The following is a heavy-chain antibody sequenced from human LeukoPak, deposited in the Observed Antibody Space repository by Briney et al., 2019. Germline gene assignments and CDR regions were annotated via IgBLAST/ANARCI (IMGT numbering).Heavy chain of an antibody. CDR1: GYSISSGYY. Sequence: PSETLSRTCAVSGYSISSGYYWGWIRQPPGKGLEWIGSIYHSGSTYYNPSLKSRVTISVDTSKNQFSLKLSSVTAADTAVYYCARLSLVYSSGLDYWGQGTLVTVSS. CDR2: IYHSGST. J-gene: IGHJ4*02. CDR3: ARLSLVYSSGLDY. D-gene: IGHD6-19*01. V-gene: IGHV4-38-2*01.